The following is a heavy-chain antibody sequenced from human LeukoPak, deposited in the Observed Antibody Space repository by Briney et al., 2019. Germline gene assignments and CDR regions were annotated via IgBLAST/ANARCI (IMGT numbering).Heavy chain of an antibody. CDR2: IYYSGST. V-gene: IGHV4-39*01. CDR1: GGSISSSSSY. Sequence: SETLSLTCTVSGGSISSSSSYWGWIRQPPGKGLEWIGSIYYSGSTYYNPSLKSRVTISVDTSKNQFSLKLSSVTAADTAVYYCASQYDYVWGSYRSIVGYYFDYWGQGTLVTVSS. CDR3: ASQYDYVWGSYRSIVGYYFDY. D-gene: IGHD3-16*02. J-gene: IGHJ4*02.